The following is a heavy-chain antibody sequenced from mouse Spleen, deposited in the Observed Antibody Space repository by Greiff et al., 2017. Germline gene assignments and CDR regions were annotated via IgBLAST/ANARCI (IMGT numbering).Heavy chain of an antibody. J-gene: IGHJ2*01. CDR1: GYTFTEYT. V-gene: IGHV1-62-2*01. CDR2: FYPGSGSI. CDR3: ARHPDYYGSSDGYFDY. Sequence: VKLQESGAELVKPGASVKLSCKASGYTFTEYTIHWVKQRSGQGLEWIGWFYPGSGSIKYNEKFKDKATLTADKSSSTVYMELSRLTSEDSAVYFCARHPDYYGSSDGYFDYWGQGTTLTVSS. D-gene: IGHD1-1*01.